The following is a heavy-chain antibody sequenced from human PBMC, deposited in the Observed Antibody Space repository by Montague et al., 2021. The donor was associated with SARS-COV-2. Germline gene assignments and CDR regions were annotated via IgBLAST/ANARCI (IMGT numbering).Heavy chain of an antibody. V-gene: IGHV4-39*01. CDR2: IYYSGST. Sequence: SETLSLTCTVSGGSISSSSYYWGWIRQPPGKGLEWIGSIYYSGSTYYNPSLKSRVTISVVTSKNQFSLKLSSVTAADTAVYYCAITYYYGSGGYFCYFDLWGRGTLVTVSS. D-gene: IGHD3-10*01. J-gene: IGHJ2*01. CDR3: AITYYYGSGGYFCYFDL. CDR1: GGSISSSSYY.